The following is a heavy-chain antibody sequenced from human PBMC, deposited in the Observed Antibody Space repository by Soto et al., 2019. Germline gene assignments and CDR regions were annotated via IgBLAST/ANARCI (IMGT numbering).Heavy chain of an antibody. CDR1: GFTFSEHY. CDR3: VRDARTGNTQGGFDY. CDR2: IRNKANSYTT. D-gene: IGHD4-17*01. Sequence: EVQLVESGGGLVQPGGSLRLSCAASGFTFSEHYMDWVRQTPGKGLEWVGRIRNKANSYTTEYAASVRGRFTISRDDSKFSLDLQMIILPSADTAIYDCVRDARTGNTQGGFDYWGQGTQPTLSA. V-gene: IGHV3-72*01. J-gene: IGHJ4*02.